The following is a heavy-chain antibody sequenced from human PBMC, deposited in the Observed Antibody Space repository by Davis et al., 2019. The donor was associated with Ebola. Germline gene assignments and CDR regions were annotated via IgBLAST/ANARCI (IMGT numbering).Heavy chain of an antibody. J-gene: IGHJ6*02. D-gene: IGHD5-18*01. CDR1: GGSISSSSYY. CDR2: INHSGST. CDR3: ARGARPGYSYGLYYYYYGMDV. V-gene: IGHV4-39*07. Sequence: MPSETLSLTCTVSGGSISSSSYYWGWIRQPPGKGLEWIGEINHSGSTNYNPSLKSRVTISVDTSKNQFSLKLSSVTAADTAVYYCARGARPGYSYGLYYYYYGMDVWGQGTTVTVSS.